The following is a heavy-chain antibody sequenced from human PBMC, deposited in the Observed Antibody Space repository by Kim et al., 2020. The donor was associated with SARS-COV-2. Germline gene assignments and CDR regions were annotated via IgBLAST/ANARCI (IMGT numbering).Heavy chain of an antibody. D-gene: IGHD2-15*01. J-gene: IGHJ3*02. CDR3: TTAIGIPPRKDAFDI. V-gene: IGHV3-15*01. Sequence: AAPVKGRFTISRDDSQNTLYLQMNSLKTEDTAVYYCTTAIGIPPRKDAFDIWGQGTMVTVSS.